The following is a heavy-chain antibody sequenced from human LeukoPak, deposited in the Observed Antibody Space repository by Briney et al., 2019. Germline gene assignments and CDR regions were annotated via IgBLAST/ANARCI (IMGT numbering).Heavy chain of an antibody. CDR1: GYTFTAYY. J-gene: IGHJ4*02. D-gene: IGHD6-19*01. CDR3: ARDAIAVAGLGGY. CDR2: INPTSGGT. V-gene: IGHV1-2*02. Sequence: ASVKVSCKPSGYTFTAYYLHWVRQAPGQGLEWMGWINPTSGGTHYAQKFQGRVTMTSDTSISTAYMELSRLTSDDTAVYFCARDAIAVAGLGGYWGQGTLVTVSS.